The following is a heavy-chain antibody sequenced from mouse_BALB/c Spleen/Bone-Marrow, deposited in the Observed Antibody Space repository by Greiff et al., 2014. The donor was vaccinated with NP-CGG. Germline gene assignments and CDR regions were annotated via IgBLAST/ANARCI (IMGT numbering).Heavy chain of an antibody. CDR1: GYSITSGYY. Sequence: EVQLQQSGPGLVKPSQSLSLTCSVTGYSITSGYYWNWIRQFPGNKLEWLGYISYDGSNHYNPSLTKRVSITRDTSKNQFFLKLNSVTTEDTATYYCASVEVHAMDYWGQGTSVTVSS. D-gene: IGHD2-14*01. CDR2: ISYDGSN. V-gene: IGHV3-6*02. CDR3: ASVEVHAMDY. J-gene: IGHJ4*01.